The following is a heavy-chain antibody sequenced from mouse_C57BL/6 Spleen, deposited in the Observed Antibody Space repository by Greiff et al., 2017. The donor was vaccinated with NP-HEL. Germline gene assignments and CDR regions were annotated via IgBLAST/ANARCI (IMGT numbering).Heavy chain of an antibody. CDR2: IDPEDGET. CDR3: TREEDDYDGNYYAMDY. CDR1: GFTIKDYY. J-gene: IGHJ4*01. Sequence: EVQLQQSGAELVKPGASVKLSCTASGFTIKDYYMHWVKQRPEQGLEWIGRIDPEDGETKYAPKFQGKATITVATSSNTAYLQLSSLTSEDTAVYYVTREEDDYDGNYYAMDYWGQGTSVTVSS. D-gene: IGHD2-4*01. V-gene: IGHV14-2*01.